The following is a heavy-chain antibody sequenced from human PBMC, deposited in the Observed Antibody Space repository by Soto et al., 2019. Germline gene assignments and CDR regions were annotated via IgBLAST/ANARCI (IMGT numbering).Heavy chain of an antibody. J-gene: IGHJ6*02. D-gene: IGHD3-16*01. V-gene: IGHV1-18*01. CDR3: ARHGALGENYYYYGMDV. Sequence: ASVKVSCKASGYTFTNYGVSWVRQAPGQGLEWMGWISAYNGNTNYAQKLQGRVTMTTDTSTSTAYMELRSLRSDDTAVYYCARHGALGENYYYYGMDVWGQGTTVPVSS. CDR1: GYTFTNYG. CDR2: ISAYNGNT.